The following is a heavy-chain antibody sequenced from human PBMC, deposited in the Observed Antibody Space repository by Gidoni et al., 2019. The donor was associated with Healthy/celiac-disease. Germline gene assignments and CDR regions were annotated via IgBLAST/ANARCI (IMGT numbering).Heavy chain of an antibody. V-gene: IGHV1-18*01. CDR2: ISAYNGNT. CDR3: ARRGEDISWVDYFDY. Sequence: QVQLVQSGAEVKKPGASVKVSCKASGYTFTSYGISWVRQAPGQGLEWMGWISAYNGNTNYAQKLQGRGTMTTDTSTSTAYMELRRLRSDDTAVYYCARRGEDISWVDYFDYWGQGTLVTVSS. J-gene: IGHJ4*02. D-gene: IGHD3-9*01. CDR1: GYTFTSYG.